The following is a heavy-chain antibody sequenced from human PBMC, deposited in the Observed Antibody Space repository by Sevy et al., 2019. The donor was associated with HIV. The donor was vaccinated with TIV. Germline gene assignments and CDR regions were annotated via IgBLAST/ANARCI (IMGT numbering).Heavy chain of an antibody. Sequence: GGSLRLSCTASGFTFSSYDMNWVRQAPGKGLEWVSKISSSGSSIYYADSMKGRFTISRDNAENSLNLQMNSLRAEDTAVYYCTRNGGAFDNGFDPWGQGTLVTVSS. D-gene: IGHD2-8*01. CDR3: TRNGGAFDNGFDP. CDR2: ISSSGSSI. V-gene: IGHV3-48*03. CDR1: GFTFSSYD. J-gene: IGHJ5*02.